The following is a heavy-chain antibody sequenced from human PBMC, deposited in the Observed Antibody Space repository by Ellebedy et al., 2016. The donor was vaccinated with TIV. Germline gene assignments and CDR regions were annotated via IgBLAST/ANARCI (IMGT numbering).Heavy chain of an antibody. D-gene: IGHD6-13*01. Sequence: MPGGSLRLSCTVSGGSISNYYWSWIRQPAGKGLEWIGRIYSSGSSNYNPSLKLLVTLSADTSKNQFSLKVNSVTAADTAVYYCARGYRSHFDYWGQGTLVTVSS. CDR2: IYSSGSS. J-gene: IGHJ4*02. V-gene: IGHV4-4*07. CDR3: ARGYRSHFDY. CDR1: GGSISNYY.